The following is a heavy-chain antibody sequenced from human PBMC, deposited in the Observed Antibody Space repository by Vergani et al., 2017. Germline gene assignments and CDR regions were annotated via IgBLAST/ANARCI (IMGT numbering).Heavy chain of an antibody. CDR3: AGELSSGWYVGGYYFDY. CDR2: IIPIFGTA. Sequence: QVQLVQSGAEVKKPGSSVKVSCKASGGTFSSYAISWVRQAPGKGLEWMGGIIPIFGTANYEQKFKGRVTITTDESTSTTYMELSSLRSEDTAVYYFAGELSSGWYVGGYYFDYWGQGTLVTVSS. V-gene: IGHV1-69*05. J-gene: IGHJ4*02. D-gene: IGHD6-13*01. CDR1: GGTFSSYA.